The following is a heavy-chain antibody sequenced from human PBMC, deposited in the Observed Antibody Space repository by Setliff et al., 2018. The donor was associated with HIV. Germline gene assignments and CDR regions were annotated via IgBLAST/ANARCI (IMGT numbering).Heavy chain of an antibody. CDR3: ALTGHRLLRGYMDV. CDR2: LYVSGET. D-gene: IGHD2-15*01. Sequence: SETLSLTSPQESLRDPISSYYWSWVRQPAGKVLEWIGRLYVSGETNYNPSLKSRVTMSLDTYKKHFSLNLKSVTAADTAVYYCALTGHRLLRGYMDVWGKGTTVTVSS. CDR1: DPISSYY. J-gene: IGHJ6*03. V-gene: IGHV4-4*07.